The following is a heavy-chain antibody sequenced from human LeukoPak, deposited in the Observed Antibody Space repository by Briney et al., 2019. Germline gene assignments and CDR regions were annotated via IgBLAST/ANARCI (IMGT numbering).Heavy chain of an antibody. V-gene: IGHV4-59*01. Sequence: PSETLSLTCAVYGGSFSGYYWSWIRQPPGKGLEWIGYIYYSGSTNYNPSLKSRVTISVDTSKNQFSLKLSSVTAADTAVYYCARNPGIAVAGTGYYYYGMDVWGQGTTVTVSS. D-gene: IGHD6-19*01. CDR3: ARNPGIAVAGTGYYYYGMDV. CDR2: IYYSGST. CDR1: GGSFSGYY. J-gene: IGHJ6*02.